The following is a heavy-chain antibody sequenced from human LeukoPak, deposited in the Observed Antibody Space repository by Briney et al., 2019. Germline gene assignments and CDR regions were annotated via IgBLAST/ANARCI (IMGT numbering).Heavy chain of an antibody. CDR2: IYHSGST. CDR1: GGSISSGGYS. J-gene: IGHJ4*02. V-gene: IGHV4-30-2*01. CDR3: ARSGWGNGSGPDY. Sequence: SETLSLTCTVSGGSISSGGYSWSWIRQPPGTGLEWIGYIYHSGSTYYNPSLKSRVTMSVDRSKNRFSLKLSSVTAADTAVYYCARSGWGNGSGPDYWGQGTLVTVSS. D-gene: IGHD3-10*01.